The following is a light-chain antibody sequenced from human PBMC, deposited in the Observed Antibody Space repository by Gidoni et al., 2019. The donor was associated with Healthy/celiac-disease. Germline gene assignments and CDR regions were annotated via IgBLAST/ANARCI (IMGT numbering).Light chain of an antibody. CDR3: QQYDNRPSIT. V-gene: IGKV1-33*01. Sequence: DIQMTQSPSSLSASVGDRVTITCQASQDISNYLNWYQQKPGKAPKLLIYDASNLETGGPSRLSGSGSGTDFTFTISSLQPEDIATYYCQQYDNRPSITFGQGTRLEIK. CDR1: QDISNY. J-gene: IGKJ5*01. CDR2: DAS.